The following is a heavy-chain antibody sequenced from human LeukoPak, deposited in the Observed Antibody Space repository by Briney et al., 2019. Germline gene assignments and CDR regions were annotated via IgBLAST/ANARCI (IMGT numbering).Heavy chain of an antibody. CDR2: IRFDGSNK. CDR3: AKSTADY. D-gene: IGHD4-17*01. J-gene: IGHJ4*02. CDR1: GFTFSSYG. Sequence: GGSLRLSCAASGFTFSSYGMHWVRHPPGKGLEWVAFIRFDGSNKYYADSVKGRFTISRDNSKNTLYLQMNSLRGEDMAVYYCAKSTADYWGQGTLVTVSS. V-gene: IGHV3-30*02.